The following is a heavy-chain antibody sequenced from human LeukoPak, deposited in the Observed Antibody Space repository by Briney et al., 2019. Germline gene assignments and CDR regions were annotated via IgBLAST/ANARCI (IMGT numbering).Heavy chain of an antibody. CDR2: ISYDGFNK. CDR3: AKDSRAVAGTGTYYDY. D-gene: IGHD6-19*01. Sequence: GGALRLSCAASGFTFSSYAMHWGRQAPGKGLGGVAVISYDGFNKYYADSVKGRFTISRDNSKSTLYLQMNSLRAEDTAVYYCAKDSRAVAGTGTYYDYWGQGTLVTVSS. CDR1: GFTFSSYA. J-gene: IGHJ4*02. V-gene: IGHV3-30*04.